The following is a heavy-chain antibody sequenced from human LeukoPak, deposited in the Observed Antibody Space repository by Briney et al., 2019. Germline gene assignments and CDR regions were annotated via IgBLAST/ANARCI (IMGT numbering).Heavy chain of an antibody. CDR3: ARHQNRYGSGSYTLYYYGMDV. CDR1: GGSISSYY. Sequence: SETLSLTCTVSGGSISSYYWSWIRQPPGKGLEWIGYIYYSGSTNYNPYLKSRVTISVDTSKNQFSLKLSSVTAADTAVYYCARHQNRYGSGSYTLYYYGMDVWGQGTTVTVSS. J-gene: IGHJ6*02. V-gene: IGHV4-59*08. D-gene: IGHD3-10*01. CDR2: IYYSGST.